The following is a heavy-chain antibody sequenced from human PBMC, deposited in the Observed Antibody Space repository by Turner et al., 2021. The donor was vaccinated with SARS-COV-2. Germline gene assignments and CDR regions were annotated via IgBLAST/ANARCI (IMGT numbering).Heavy chain of an antibody. J-gene: IGHJ5*01. CDR3: VRHGSWNFDS. D-gene: IGHD1-1*01. Sequence: EVQLVASGGGFVQSGGSLRLHGPGSGFTFSDYWLGWVRQAPGKGREWVANIKTDGSSKYYVDSVKDRFTTSRDNAKNSLYLQMYSLRAEDTAVYYCVRHGSWNFDSWGQGTLVTVSS. V-gene: IGHV3-7*01. CDR2: IKTDGSSK. CDR1: GFTFSDYW.